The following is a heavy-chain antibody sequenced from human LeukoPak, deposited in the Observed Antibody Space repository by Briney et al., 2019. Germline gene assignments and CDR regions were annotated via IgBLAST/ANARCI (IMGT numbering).Heavy chain of an antibody. V-gene: IGHV5-51*01. CDR1: GYRFFSYW. CDR3: ASDLIGTTFPVH. Sequence: GESLKISCKGSGYRFFSYWIAWVRQMPGKGPEWMGTIYPEDSDTRYNPSFQGQVTISVDNSINTAYLQWSSLKASDTAIYYCASDLIGTTFPVHWGQGTPVTVSS. D-gene: IGHD1-1*01. CDR2: IYPEDSDT. J-gene: IGHJ4*02.